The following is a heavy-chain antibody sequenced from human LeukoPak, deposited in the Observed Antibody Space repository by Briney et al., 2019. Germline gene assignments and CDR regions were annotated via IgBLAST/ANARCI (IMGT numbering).Heavy chain of an antibody. V-gene: IGHV4-59*11. CDR1: GGSISPQY. CDR2: FHYGGST. J-gene: IGHJ4*02. CDR3: ATVRDGLNYGPFDY. Sequence: SKTRSLTCTVSGGSISPQYWGWIRLPPGNALEGMGSFHYGGSTDYNPSLTSRVTISLDTTKNQFPLTLSAATAADTAVYYCATVRDGLNYGPFDYWGQGTLVTVSS. D-gene: IGHD5-24*01.